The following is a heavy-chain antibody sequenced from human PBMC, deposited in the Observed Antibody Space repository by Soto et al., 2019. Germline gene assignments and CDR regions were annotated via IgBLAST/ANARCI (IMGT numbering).Heavy chain of an antibody. CDR3: ARDCSSTSCRNWFDP. V-gene: IGHV1-69*06. J-gene: IGHJ5*02. CDR2: IIPIFGTA. Sequence: ASVKVSCKVSGYTLTELSMHWVRQAPGQGLEWMGGIIPIFGTANYAQKFQGRVTITADKSTSTAYMELSSLRSEDTAVYYCARDCSSTSCRNWFDPWGQGTLVTVSS. CDR1: GYTLTELS. D-gene: IGHD2-2*01.